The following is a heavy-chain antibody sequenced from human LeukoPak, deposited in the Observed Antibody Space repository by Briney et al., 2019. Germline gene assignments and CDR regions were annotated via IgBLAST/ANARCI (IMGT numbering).Heavy chain of an antibody. D-gene: IGHD2-2*01. J-gene: IGHJ5*02. V-gene: IGHV1-2*02. CDR1: RYTFTGYY. Sequence: GASVKVSCKASRYTFTGYYMHWVRQAPGQGLEWMGWISPNSGDTIYAQKFQGRVTMTRDTSISIVYMELSRLRSDDTAVYYCARARYQLLSTWFDPWGQGTLVTVSS. CDR3: ARARYQLLSTWFDP. CDR2: ISPNSGDT.